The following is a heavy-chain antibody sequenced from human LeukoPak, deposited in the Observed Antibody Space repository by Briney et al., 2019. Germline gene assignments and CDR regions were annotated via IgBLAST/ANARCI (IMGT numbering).Heavy chain of an antibody. CDR1: GFTVSSNY. CDR3: ARGIPVDY. V-gene: IGHV3-53*01. Sequence: SGGSLRLSCAASGFTVSSNYMSWVRQAPGKGLEWVSVIYSGGSTYYADSVKGRFTISRDNAKNSLYLQMNSLRAEDTAVYYCARGIPVDYWGQGTLVTVSS. J-gene: IGHJ4*02. CDR2: IYSGGST.